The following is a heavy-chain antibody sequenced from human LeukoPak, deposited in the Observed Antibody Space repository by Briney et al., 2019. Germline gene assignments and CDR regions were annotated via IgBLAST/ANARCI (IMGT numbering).Heavy chain of an antibody. V-gene: IGHV4-39*07. Sequence: SETLSLTCTVSRGSISSRTSYWGWIRQPPGKGLEWFGSIFYGGSTYYIPSLKSRVTISVDSSKNQFSLKLSSVTAADTAVYYCARDKEYRSYYDVLTGYSIFDYWGQGTLVTVSS. CDR3: ARDKEYRSYYDVLTGYSIFDY. D-gene: IGHD3-9*01. J-gene: IGHJ4*02. CDR2: IFYGGST. CDR1: RGSISSRTSY.